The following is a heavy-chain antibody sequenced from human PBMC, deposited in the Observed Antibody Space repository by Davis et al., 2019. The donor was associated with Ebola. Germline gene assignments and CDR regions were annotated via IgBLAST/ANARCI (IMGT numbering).Heavy chain of an antibody. CDR1: GGSISSSSYY. D-gene: IGHD3-10*01. CDR3: ARGHSFGSMVYGLDV. CDR2: IYYSGRT. Sequence: MPSETLSLTCTVSGGSISSSSYYWGWIRQPPWKGLEWIGSIYYSGRTYYNASLKSRVTISVDTSKNEFSLKLSSVTAADTAVYFCARGHSFGSMVYGLDVWGQGTTVSVSS. J-gene: IGHJ6*02. V-gene: IGHV4-39*01.